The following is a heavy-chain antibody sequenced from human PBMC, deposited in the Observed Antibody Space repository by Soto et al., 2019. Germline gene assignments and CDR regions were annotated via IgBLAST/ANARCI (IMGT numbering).Heavy chain of an antibody. Sequence: QVQLVQSGAAFKKPGSSVRVSCKASGTSFSTHTVSWLRQAPGQGPEWLGRIIPMHDITNYAQKFQGRLTLTSGKSTTTAYMILSDLQSEDRYIYYCARDQYCETSTCFAYFDLWGQGPRVTVSS. CDR1: GTSFSTHT. D-gene: IGHD2-21*01. CDR3: ARDQYCETSTCFAYFDL. CDR2: IIPMHDIT. V-gene: IGHV1-69*02. J-gene: IGHJ4*01.